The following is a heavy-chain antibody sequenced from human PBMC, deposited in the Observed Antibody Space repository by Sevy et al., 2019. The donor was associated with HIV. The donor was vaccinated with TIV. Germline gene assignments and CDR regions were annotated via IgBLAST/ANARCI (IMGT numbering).Heavy chain of an antibody. CDR2: IKQDGSEK. J-gene: IGHJ6*02. D-gene: IGHD3-3*01. CDR3: ARGEYYDFPRALYYYYGMDV. V-gene: IGHV3-7*01. CDR1: GFTFSSYW. Sequence: GGSLRLSCAASGFTFSSYWMSWVRQAPGKGLEWVANIKQDGSEKYYVDSVKGRFTISRDNAKNSLYLQMNSLRAEDTAVYYCARGEYYDFPRALYYYYGMDVWGQGTTVTVSS.